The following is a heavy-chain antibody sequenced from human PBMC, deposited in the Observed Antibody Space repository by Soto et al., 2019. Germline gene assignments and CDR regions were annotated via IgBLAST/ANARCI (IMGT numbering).Heavy chain of an antibody. J-gene: IGHJ5*02. CDR3: ARGHLVDTRRNWFDP. D-gene: IGHD5-12*01. CDR2: INHSGST. V-gene: IGHV4-34*01. Sequence: QVQLQQWGAGLLKPSETLSLTCAVYGGSFSGYYWSWIRQPPGKGLEWIGEINHSGSTNYNPSLTSRVTITVATAKNQFSLKLSSVTAAYTAVYYCARGHLVDTRRNWFDPWGQGTLVTVSS. CDR1: GGSFSGYY.